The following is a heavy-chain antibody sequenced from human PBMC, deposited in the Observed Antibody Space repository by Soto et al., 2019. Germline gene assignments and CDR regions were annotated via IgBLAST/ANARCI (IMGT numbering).Heavy chain of an antibody. D-gene: IGHD3-10*01. CDR1: RFTFSDAW. CDR2: IKSKPDGGTT. Sequence: VESGGGLVKPGGSLRLSCVASRFTFSDAWMCWLRQAPGKGLEWVGRIKSKPDGGTTDLAAPVKGRFIVSRDNSKNTMYLQMDRLETEDTAVYYCSSGGHYFGDWGQGTLVTVSS. CDR3: SSGGHYFGD. J-gene: IGHJ4*02. V-gene: IGHV3-15*01.